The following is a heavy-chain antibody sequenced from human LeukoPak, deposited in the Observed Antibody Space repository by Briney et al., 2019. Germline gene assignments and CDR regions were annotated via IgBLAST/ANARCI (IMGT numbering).Heavy chain of an antibody. CDR1: GFTFSSYS. D-gene: IGHD4-17*01. V-gene: IGHV3-21*01. CDR2: ISSSSSYI. Sequence: GGSLRLSCAASGFTFSSYSMNWVRQAPGKGLEWVSSISSSSSYIYYADSVKGRFTISRDNAKNSLYLQMNSLRAEDTAVYYCAREGPYGDCGADYWGQGTLVTVSS. CDR3: AREGPYGDCGADY. J-gene: IGHJ4*02.